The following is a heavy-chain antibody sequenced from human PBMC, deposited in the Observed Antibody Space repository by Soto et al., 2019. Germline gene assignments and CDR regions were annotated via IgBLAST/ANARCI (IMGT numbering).Heavy chain of an antibody. CDR3: ARVNEWLGALEY. CDR1: GYTFTSYD. Sequence: QVQLVQSGAEVKKPGASVKVSCKASGYTFTSYDINWVRQATGQGLEWMGWMNPNSSNTGYAQKFQGRVTMTRNTSINTAYMELSSLRSEDTAVYYCARVNEWLGALEYWGQGTLVTVSS. V-gene: IGHV1-8*01. CDR2: MNPNSSNT. D-gene: IGHD6-19*01. J-gene: IGHJ4*02.